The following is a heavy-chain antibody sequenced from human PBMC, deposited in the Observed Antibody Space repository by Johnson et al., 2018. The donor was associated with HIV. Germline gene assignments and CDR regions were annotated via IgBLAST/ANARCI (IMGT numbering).Heavy chain of an antibody. CDR2: IKQDGSES. CDR3: ARDSRISLIVVVSRGGFDI. D-gene: IGHD3-22*01. Sequence: VQLVESGGGLVKPGGSLRLSCVASGFIFSTYWMSWVRQAPGKGLEWVGSIKQDGSESYYVDSVKGRFTISRDNAKNSLYLQMNSLRAEDTALYYCARDSRISLIVVVSRGGFDIWGQGTMVTVSS. CDR1: GFIFSTYW. V-gene: IGHV3-7*01. J-gene: IGHJ3*02.